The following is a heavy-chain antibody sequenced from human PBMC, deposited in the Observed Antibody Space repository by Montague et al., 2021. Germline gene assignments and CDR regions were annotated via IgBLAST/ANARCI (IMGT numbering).Heavy chain of an antibody. J-gene: IGHJ6*02. CDR3: ARRCYGDPPTDPEPANCALDV. CDR1: GVSIGEKSFY. V-gene: IGHV4-39*01. CDR2: MFYRGNT. D-gene: IGHD1-14*01. Sequence: SETLSLSCSVSGVSIGEKSFYWGWVRQAPRRGLEWIGHMFYRGNTYYNPSLQSRVSISVDTSKNQFSLTLTSVTASDTAVYYCARRCYGDPPTDPEPANCALDVWGQGTSVTVSS.